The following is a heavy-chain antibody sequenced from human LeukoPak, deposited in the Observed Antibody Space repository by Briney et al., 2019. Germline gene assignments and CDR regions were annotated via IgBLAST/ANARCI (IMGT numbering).Heavy chain of an antibody. CDR2: IYYSGST. D-gene: IGHD3-10*01. Sequence: PSETLSLTCTVSGGSISSSSYYWGWIRQPPGKGLEWIGSIYYSGSTYYNPSLKSRVTISVDTSKNQFSLKLSSVTAADTAVYYCARGRSTYYYGSGSYRPYTFDYWGQGTLVTVSS. J-gene: IGHJ4*02. CDR1: GGSISSSSYY. CDR3: ARGRSTYYYGSGSYRPYTFDY. V-gene: IGHV4-39*01.